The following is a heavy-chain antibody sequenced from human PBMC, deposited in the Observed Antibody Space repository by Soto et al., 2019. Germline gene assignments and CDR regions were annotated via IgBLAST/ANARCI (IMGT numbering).Heavy chain of an antibody. V-gene: IGHV1-3*01. J-gene: IGHJ4*02. D-gene: IGHD3-10*01. CDR1: GFTFTSYA. CDR3: ARDLYGSGVYYFDY. Sequence: ASVKVSCKASGFTFTSYAMHWVRQAPGQRLEWMGWINAGNGNTKYSQKFQGRVTITRDTSASTAYMELSSLRSEDTAVYYCARDLYGSGVYYFDYWGQGTLVTVSS. CDR2: INAGNGNT.